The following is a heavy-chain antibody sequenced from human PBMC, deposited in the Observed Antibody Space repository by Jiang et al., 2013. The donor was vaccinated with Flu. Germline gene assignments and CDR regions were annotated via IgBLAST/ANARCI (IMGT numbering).Heavy chain of an antibody. J-gene: IGHJ4*02. D-gene: IGHD1-14*01. CDR2: IGGSGGSR. CDR3: AKDREVRYNWNHGDY. CDR1: GFTFTSYA. Sequence: VQLLESGGGLVQPGGSLRLSCAASGFTFTSYAMSWVRQAPGKGLEWVSTIGGSGGSRYYADSVKGRFTISRDNSKNTLYLEMNSLRAEDTAVYYCAKDREVRYNWNHGDYWGQGTLVTVSS. V-gene: IGHV3-23*01.